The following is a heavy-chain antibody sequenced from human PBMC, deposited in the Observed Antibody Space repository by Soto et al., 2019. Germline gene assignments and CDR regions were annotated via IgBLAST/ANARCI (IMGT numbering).Heavy chain of an antibody. V-gene: IGHV3-48*04. CDR3: ARDRDYYGSGSYYDY. J-gene: IGHJ4*02. CDR1: GFTFSSCS. Sequence: EVQLVESGGGLVQPGGSLRLSCASSGFTFSSCSMNWVRQAPGKGLEWVSFISSSSSYTNYADSVKGRFTISRDNAKNSLYLQMNSLRAEDTAVYYCARDRDYYGSGSYYDYWGQGTLVTVSS. D-gene: IGHD3-10*01. CDR2: ISSSSSYT.